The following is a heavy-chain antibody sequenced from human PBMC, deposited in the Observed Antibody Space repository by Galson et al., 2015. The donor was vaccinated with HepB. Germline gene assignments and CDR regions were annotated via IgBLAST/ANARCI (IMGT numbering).Heavy chain of an antibody. D-gene: IGHD1-26*01. CDR3: AKDQSRIVGVPHFDY. V-gene: IGHV3-23*01. CDR2: ISGSGGGT. CDR1: GFTFSSYA. J-gene: IGHJ4*02. Sequence: SLRLSCAASGFTFSSYAMSWVRQAPGKGLEWVSAISGSGGGTYYADSVKGRFTISRDNSKNTLYLQMNSLRAEDTAVYYCAKDQSRIVGVPHFDYWGQGTLVTVSS.